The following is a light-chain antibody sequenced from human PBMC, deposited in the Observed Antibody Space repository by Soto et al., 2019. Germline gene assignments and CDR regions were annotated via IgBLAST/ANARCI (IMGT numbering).Light chain of an antibody. V-gene: IGLV2-14*03. CDR1: SSDVGNYDY. CDR3: TSYTPSRTYV. CDR2: SVS. Sequence: QSALTQPASVSGSPGQSITISCTGTSSDVGNYDYVSWYQQYPGKAPKLMIYSVSRRPSGVSNRFSGSKSGNTASLTISGRQADDVADYYCTSYTPSRTYVFGTGTKLTVL. J-gene: IGLJ1*01.